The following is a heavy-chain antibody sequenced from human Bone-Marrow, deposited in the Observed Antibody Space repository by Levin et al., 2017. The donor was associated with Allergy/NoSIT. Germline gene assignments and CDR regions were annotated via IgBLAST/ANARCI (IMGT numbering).Heavy chain of an antibody. CDR1: GFNFGAHW. Sequence: GESLKISCQTSGFNFGAHWIHWVRQKPGKGLEWMGSIDPSDSYPKYGPSFQGHVSLSVDMAATTAYVHLDNLAASDSAIYFCAKAPAWLTGLDAWGQGTTVTVSS. CDR3: AKAPAWLTGLDA. D-gene: IGHD7-27*01. CDR2: IDPSDSYP. J-gene: IGHJ6*02. V-gene: IGHV5-10-1*01.